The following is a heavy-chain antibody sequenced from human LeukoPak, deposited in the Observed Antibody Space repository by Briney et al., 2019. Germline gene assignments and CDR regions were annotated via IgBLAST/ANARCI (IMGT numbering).Heavy chain of an antibody. Sequence: SETLSLTCAVYGGSFSAYYWSWIRQPPGKGLEWIGEINHSGSTNYNPSLKSRVTISVDTSKNQFSLKLSSVTAADTAVYYCARRYCSSTNCYRRNDILFDYWGQGTLVTVSS. CDR3: ARRYCSSTNCYRRNDILFDY. V-gene: IGHV4-34*01. CDR1: GGSFSAYY. J-gene: IGHJ4*02. CDR2: INHSGST. D-gene: IGHD2-2*02.